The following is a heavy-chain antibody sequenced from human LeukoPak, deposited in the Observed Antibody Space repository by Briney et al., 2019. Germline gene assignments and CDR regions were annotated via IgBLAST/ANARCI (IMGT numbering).Heavy chain of an antibody. CDR2: IRRDGSEK. D-gene: IGHD6-6*01. CDR3: ARDVSDENGSASRIHLDS. CDR1: GFIFRNYW. J-gene: IGHJ4*02. Sequence: PGGSLRLSCAASGFIFRNYWMTWVRQAPGKGLEWVADIRRDGSEKYYVDSVKGRFTISRDNAKNSLFLQMNSLRAEDTAVYYCARDVSDENGSASRIHLDSWGQGTLVSVSS. V-gene: IGHV3-7*01.